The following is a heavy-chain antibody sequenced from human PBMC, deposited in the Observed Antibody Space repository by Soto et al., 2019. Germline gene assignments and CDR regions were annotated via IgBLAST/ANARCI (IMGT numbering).Heavy chain of an antibody. J-gene: IGHJ4*02. Sequence: PGGSLRLSCAASGFTFSSYWMSWVRQAPGKGLEWVARINQDGSEKYYVDSVKGRFTISRDNAKNSLYLQMNSLRAEDTAVYYCARDYPGGSYYDYWGQGTLVTVYS. V-gene: IGHV3-7*03. CDR1: GFTFSSYW. CDR2: INQDGSEK. D-gene: IGHD1-26*01. CDR3: ARDYPGGSYYDY.